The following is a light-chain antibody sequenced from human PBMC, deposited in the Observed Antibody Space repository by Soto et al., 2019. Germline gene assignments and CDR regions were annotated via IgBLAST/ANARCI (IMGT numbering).Light chain of an antibody. Sequence: DTVLTQSPGTLSLSPGERATLSCRASQSVTSRYVAWYQQKPGQAPSLLIYGASNRAAGIPDRFSGSGSGTDFTLTISRLEPEDFAVYFCQQYGSPPFSFGQGTKVEIK. CDR1: QSVTSRY. CDR3: QQYGSPPFS. J-gene: IGKJ2*03. CDR2: GAS. V-gene: IGKV3-20*01.